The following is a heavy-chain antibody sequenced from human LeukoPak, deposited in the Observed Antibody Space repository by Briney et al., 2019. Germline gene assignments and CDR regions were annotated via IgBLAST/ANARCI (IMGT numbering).Heavy chain of an antibody. CDR1: GGPISSSSYY. CDR3: ARGRGNCYSSNDCYGLDFQH. J-gene: IGHJ1*01. D-gene: IGHD2/OR15-2a*01. CDR2: IYYTGSS. V-gene: IGHV4-39*05. Sequence: SETPSLTCTVSGGPISSSSYYWGWIRQSPGQGLEWIGSIYYTGSSYYNPSLKSRVTLSVDSSKKQFSVKLTSVTAADTAIYYCARGRGNCYSSNDCYGLDFQHWGQGALVLVSS.